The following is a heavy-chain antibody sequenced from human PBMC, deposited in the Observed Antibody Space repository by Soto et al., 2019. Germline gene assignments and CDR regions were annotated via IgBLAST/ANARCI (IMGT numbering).Heavy chain of an antibody. Sequence: QVQLVESGGGLVKPGGSLRLSCAASGFTFSDYFMSWIRQAPGKGLEWVSYIGTSATTIFYADSVKGRFTISRDNTKNSLFLQMNCLRSEDPALYYCTSSSATPNGWWGYGLDVWGQGSTVIVSS. D-gene: IGHD2-15*01. CDR1: GFTFSDYF. CDR2: IGTSATTI. CDR3: TSSSATPNGWWGYGLDV. J-gene: IGHJ6*02. V-gene: IGHV3-11*01.